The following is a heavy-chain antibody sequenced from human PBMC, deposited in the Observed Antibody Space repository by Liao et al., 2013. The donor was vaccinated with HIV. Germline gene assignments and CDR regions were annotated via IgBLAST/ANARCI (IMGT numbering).Heavy chain of an antibody. Sequence: QVHLQESGPGLVKPSGTLSLTCTVSGGSISSYSWNWVRQAAGKGLEWIGRVYTGGSTNYNPSLKSRVTISVDTSKNQFFLKLNSVTAADTAVYFCAREEDWGGYWGQGTLVTVSS. CDR2: VYTGGST. CDR3: AREEDWGGY. CDR1: GGSISSYS. D-gene: IGHD3-16*01. V-gene: IGHV4-4*07. J-gene: IGHJ4*02.